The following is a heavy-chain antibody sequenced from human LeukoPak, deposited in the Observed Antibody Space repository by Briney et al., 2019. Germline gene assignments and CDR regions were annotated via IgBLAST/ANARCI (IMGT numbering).Heavy chain of an antibody. V-gene: IGHV3-23*01. CDR2: ISDDDNST. CDR3: AKTPFGFSYGKIDY. Sequence: GGSLRLSCATSHFTFSSHAMNWVRQAPGKGLEWVSSISDDDNSTYYADSVKGRFTISRDNSKNTLYLDMNNLRAEDTALYFCAKTPFGFSYGKIDYWGQGTLVTVSS. J-gene: IGHJ4*02. D-gene: IGHD5-18*01. CDR1: HFTFSSHA.